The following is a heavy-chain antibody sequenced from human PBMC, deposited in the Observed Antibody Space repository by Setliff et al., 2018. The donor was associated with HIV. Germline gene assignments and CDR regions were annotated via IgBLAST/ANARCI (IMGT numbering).Heavy chain of an antibody. Sequence: SETLSLTCTVSGGSFSGYYWSWIRQPPGKGLEWIGYIYIYNSGSTNYNPSLKSRVTMSVDTSKNRFSLKLNSVTAADTAVYYCARLNQQWLVRDSGSNWFDPWGQGILVTVSS. CDR1: GGSFSGYY. CDR2: IYIYNSGST. D-gene: IGHD6-19*01. V-gene: IGHV4-59*08. J-gene: IGHJ5*02. CDR3: ARLNQQWLVRDSGSNWFDP.